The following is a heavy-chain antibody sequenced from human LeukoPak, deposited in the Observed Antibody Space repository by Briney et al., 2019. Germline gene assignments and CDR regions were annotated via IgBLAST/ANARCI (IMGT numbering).Heavy chain of an antibody. Sequence: GGSLRLSCAASGFTFDDYGMSWVRQGPGKGLEWVSAINRNGDSTGYADSVKGRFTISRDNAKNSLYLQMNSLRAEDTALYYCARRSSGWYEDYWGQGTLVTVSS. CDR1: GFTFDDYG. D-gene: IGHD6-19*01. V-gene: IGHV3-20*04. CDR2: INRNGDST. CDR3: ARRSSGWYEDY. J-gene: IGHJ4*02.